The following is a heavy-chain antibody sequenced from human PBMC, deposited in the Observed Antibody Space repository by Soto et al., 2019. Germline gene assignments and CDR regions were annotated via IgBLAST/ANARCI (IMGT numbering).Heavy chain of an antibody. Sequence: SETLSLTCAVSGASTTSRNWWTWVRQPPGKGLEWIGEISHSGSINYNPSLTSRVTISEDRSKNQFSLKLSSVTAADTAVYYCARDSSDWLFDYWGQGTLVTVS. CDR3: ARDSSDWLFDY. CDR1: GASTTSRNW. J-gene: IGHJ4*02. D-gene: IGHD6-19*01. CDR2: ISHSGSI. V-gene: IGHV4-4*02.